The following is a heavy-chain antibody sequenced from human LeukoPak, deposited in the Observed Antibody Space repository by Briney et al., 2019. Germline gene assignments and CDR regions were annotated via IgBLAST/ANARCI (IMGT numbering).Heavy chain of an antibody. J-gene: IGHJ4*02. CDR3: AKNYYGSGSYYIDY. D-gene: IGHD3-10*01. CDR1: GFTFSSYG. CDR2: IRYDGSNK. V-gene: IGHV3-30*02. Sequence: GESLRLSCAASGFTFSSYGMHWVRQAPGKGLEWVAFIRYDGSNKYHADSVKGRFTISRDNSKNTLYVQMDSLRAEDTAVYYCAKNYYGSGSYYIDYWGQGTLVTVSS.